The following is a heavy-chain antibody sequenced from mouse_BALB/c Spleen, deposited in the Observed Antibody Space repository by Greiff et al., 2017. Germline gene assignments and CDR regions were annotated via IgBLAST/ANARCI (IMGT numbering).Heavy chain of an antibody. D-gene: IGHD2-1*01. CDR2: IWGDGST. CDR3: ARDGGLHRFAY. Sequence: VQLQQSGPGLVAPSQSLSITCTASGFSLTGYGVNWVRQPPGKGLEWLGMIWGDGSTDYNSALKSRLSISKDNSKSQVFLKMNSLQTDDTARYYCARDGGLHRFAYWGQGTLVTVSA. V-gene: IGHV2-6-7*01. CDR1: GFSLTGYG. J-gene: IGHJ3*01.